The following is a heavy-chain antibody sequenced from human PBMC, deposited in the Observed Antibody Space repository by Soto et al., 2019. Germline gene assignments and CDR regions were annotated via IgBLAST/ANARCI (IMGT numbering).Heavy chain of an antibody. CDR3: AGPGYSSQDY. CDR1: GGTFSSYA. J-gene: IGHJ4*02. D-gene: IGHD5-18*01. CDR2: IIPIFGTA. Sequence: SVKVSCKASGGTFSSYAISWVRQAPGQGLEWMGGIIPIFGTANYAQKFQGRVTITADESTSTAYMELNSLRAEDTAVYYCAGPGYSSQDYWGQGALVTVSS. V-gene: IGHV1-69*13.